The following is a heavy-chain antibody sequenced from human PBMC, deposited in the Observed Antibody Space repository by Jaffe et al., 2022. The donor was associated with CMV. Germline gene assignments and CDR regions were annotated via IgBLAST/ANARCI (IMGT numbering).Heavy chain of an antibody. V-gene: IGHV3-33*01. CDR3: ARASWVGYYDSSGPGDYYYYGMDV. J-gene: IGHJ6*02. Sequence: QVQLVESGGGVVQPGRSLRLSCAASGFTFSSYGMHWVRQAPGKGLEWVAVIWYDGSNKYYADSVKGRFTISRDNSKNTLYLQMNSLRAEDTAVYYCARASWVGYYDSSGPGDYYYYGMDVWGQGTTVTVSS. CDR2: IWYDGSNK. D-gene: IGHD3-22*01. CDR1: GFTFSSYG.